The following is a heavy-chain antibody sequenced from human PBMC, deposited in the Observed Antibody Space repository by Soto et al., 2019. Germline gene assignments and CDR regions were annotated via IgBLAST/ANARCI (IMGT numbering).Heavy chain of an antibody. J-gene: IGHJ2*01. CDR1: GCTFSSYA. V-gene: IGHV1-69*13. Sequence: SVKVSCKASGCTFSSYAISWVRQAPGQGLEWMGGIIPIFGTANYAQKFQGRVTITADESTSTAYMELSSLRSEDTAVYYCAVDLKAAAYWYFDLWGRGTLVTVSS. CDR3: AVDLKAAAYWYFDL. D-gene: IGHD6-13*01. CDR2: IIPIFGTA.